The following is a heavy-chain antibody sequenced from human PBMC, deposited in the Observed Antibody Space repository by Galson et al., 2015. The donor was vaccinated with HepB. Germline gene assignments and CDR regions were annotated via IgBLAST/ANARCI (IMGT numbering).Heavy chain of an antibody. CDR2: ITNTGSST. CDR1: GFTFRYYA. V-gene: IGHV3-23*05. Sequence: SLRLSCAASGFTFRYYAMSWVRQAPGKGLEWLSSITNTGSSTYYADSVKGRFTISRDNSKNTVYLQLNNVKAEDSAVYYCAKCSILASSYFYGIDVWGQGTTVTVSS. J-gene: IGHJ6*02. CDR3: AKCSILASSYFYGIDV. D-gene: IGHD2-2*01.